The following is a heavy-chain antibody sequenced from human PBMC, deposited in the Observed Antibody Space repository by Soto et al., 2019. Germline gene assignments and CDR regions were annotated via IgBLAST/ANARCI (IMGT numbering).Heavy chain of an antibody. J-gene: IGHJ6*02. CDR3: ARDGLTAFGMIPPSDVDV. V-gene: IGHV3-30-3*01. Sequence: QVQLVESGGGVVQWGGSVRLSCTASGFTFNSHTMHWVRQAPGEGLEWVAVISYDGSYKFYADSVKGRFTISRGNSKSTLYLQMNRLTAADTAIYYCARDGLTAFGMIPPSDVDVWGQGTTVTVSS. D-gene: IGHD3-3*01. CDR1: GFTFNSHT. CDR2: ISYDGSYK.